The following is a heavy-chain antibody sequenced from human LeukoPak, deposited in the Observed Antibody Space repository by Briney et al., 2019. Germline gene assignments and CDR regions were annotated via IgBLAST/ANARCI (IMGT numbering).Heavy chain of an antibody. CDR1: GFTFSSYS. CDR3: ARARSIAARPGYFDY. V-gene: IGHV3-21*01. D-gene: IGHD6-6*01. Sequence: GGSLRLSCAASGFTFSSYSMNWVRQAPGKGLEWVSSISSSSSYIYYADSVKGRFTISRDNAKNSLYLQMNSLRAEDTAVYYCARARSIAARPGYFDYWSQGTLVTVSS. CDR2: ISSSSSYI. J-gene: IGHJ4*02.